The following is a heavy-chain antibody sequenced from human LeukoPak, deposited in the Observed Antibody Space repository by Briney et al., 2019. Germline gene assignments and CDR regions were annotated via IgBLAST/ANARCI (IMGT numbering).Heavy chain of an antibody. CDR1: GGTFSSYA. D-gene: IGHD3-16*02. CDR3: ASIMITFGGVIVLDAFDI. V-gene: IGHV1-69*04. CDR2: IIPILGIA. Sequence: SVKVSCKASGGTFSSYAISWVRQAPGQGLEWMGRIIPILGIANYAQKFQGRVTITADKSTSTAYMELSSLRSEDTAVYYCASIMITFGGVIVLDAFDIWGQGTMVIVSS. J-gene: IGHJ3*02.